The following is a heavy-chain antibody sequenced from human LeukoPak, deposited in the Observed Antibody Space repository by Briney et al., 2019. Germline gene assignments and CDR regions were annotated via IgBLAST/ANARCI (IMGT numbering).Heavy chain of an antibody. D-gene: IGHD2-15*01. J-gene: IGHJ3*02. V-gene: IGHV3-7*01. CDR2: IKQDGSEK. CDR3: ARVGGGIVVVVAAPGSNDAFDI. Sequence: GGSLRLSCAASGFTFSSYAMSWVRQAPGKGLEWVANIKQDGSEKYYVDSVKGRFTISRDNAKNSLYLQMNSLRAEDTAVYYCARVGGGIVVVVAAPGSNDAFDIWGQGTMVTVSS. CDR1: GFTFSSYA.